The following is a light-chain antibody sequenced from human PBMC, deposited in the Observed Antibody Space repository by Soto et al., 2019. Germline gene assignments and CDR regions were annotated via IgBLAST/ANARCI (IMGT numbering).Light chain of an antibody. CDR3: QQYDTYPLT. Sequence: DIQMTQSPSTLSASVGDRVTITCRASQSISSWLAWYRQKPGKAPKLLISKASSLESGVPSRFSGSGSGTEFTLTISSPQPDDFATYYCQQYDTYPLTFGGGTKVEIK. V-gene: IGKV1-5*03. CDR2: KAS. J-gene: IGKJ4*01. CDR1: QSISSW.